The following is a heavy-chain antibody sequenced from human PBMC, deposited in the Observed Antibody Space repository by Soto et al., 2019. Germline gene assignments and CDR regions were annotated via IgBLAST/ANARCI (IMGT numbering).Heavy chain of an antibody. Sequence: GASVKVSCKASGGTFSSYTISWVRQAPGQGLVWMVRIIPILGIANYSQKFQGRVTITADKSTSTAYMELSSLRSEDTAVYYCARRNTGCSGGSCYDAFDIWGQGTMVTVSS. CDR3: ARRNTGCSGGSCYDAFDI. CDR2: IIPILGIA. CDR1: GGTFSSYT. J-gene: IGHJ3*02. D-gene: IGHD2-15*01. V-gene: IGHV1-69*02.